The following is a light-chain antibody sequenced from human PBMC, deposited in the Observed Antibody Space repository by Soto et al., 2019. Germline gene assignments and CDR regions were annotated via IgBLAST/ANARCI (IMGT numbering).Light chain of an antibody. J-gene: IGKJ2*01. V-gene: IGKV1-6*01. CDR3: RQDYSYPYT. Sequence: AIQVTQSPSSLSASVGDRVTITCRASQGIKNDLGWYQQKPGKAPDLLISGASTLQSGVPSRFSGSGSGTDFTLTISSLQPEDFATYFCRQDYSYPYTFGQGTKLEI. CDR1: QGIKND. CDR2: GAS.